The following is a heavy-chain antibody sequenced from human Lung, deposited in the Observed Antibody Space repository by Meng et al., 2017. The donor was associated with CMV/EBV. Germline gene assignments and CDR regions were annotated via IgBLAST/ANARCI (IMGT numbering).Heavy chain of an antibody. CDR1: GFTFSSYG. CDR2: IRYDGSNK. D-gene: IGHD2-2*01. V-gene: IGHV3-30*02. Sequence: GESXKISCAASGFTFSSYGMHWVRQAPGKGLEWVAFIRYDGSNKYYADSVKGRFTISRDNSKNTLYLQMNSLRAEDTAVYYCAKVVRLGYFSSTSCPERSYYYYGMDVXRGGXTVTVSS. J-gene: IGHJ6*04. CDR3: AKVVRLGYFSSTSCPERSYYYYGMDV.